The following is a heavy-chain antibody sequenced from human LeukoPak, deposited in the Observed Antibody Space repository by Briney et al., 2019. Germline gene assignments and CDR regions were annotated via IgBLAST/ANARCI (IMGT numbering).Heavy chain of an antibody. CDR1: GYTFITYD. J-gene: IGHJ5*02. CDR2: MNPKSGDA. D-gene: IGHD2-21*01. Sequence: ASVKVSCKASGYTFITYDINWVRQAAGQGFEWMGWMNPKSGDAGYADKFQGRVAITRDTSINTAYLELSALTSDDTAVYYRARGPFGNCGGGPCHFRDIDNWYDPWGQGTLVTVSS. V-gene: IGHV1-8*03. CDR3: ARGPFGNCGGGPCHFRDIDNWYDP.